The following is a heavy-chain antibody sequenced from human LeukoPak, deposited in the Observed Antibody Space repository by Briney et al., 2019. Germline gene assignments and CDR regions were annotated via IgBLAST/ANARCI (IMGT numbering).Heavy chain of an antibody. V-gene: IGHV3-66*02. Sequence: GGSLRLSCAASGFTFSSYAMSWVRQAPGKGLEWVSVIYSGGSTYYADSVKGRFTISRDNSKNTLYLQVNSLRAEDTAVYYCARDGFSAYDYWGQGTLVTVSS. J-gene: IGHJ4*02. CDR2: IYSGGST. D-gene: IGHD3-16*01. CDR3: ARDGFSAYDY. CDR1: GFTFSSYA.